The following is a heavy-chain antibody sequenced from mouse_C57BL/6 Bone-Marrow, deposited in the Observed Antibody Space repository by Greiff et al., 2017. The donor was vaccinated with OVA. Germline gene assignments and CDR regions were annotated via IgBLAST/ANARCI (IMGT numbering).Heavy chain of an antibody. J-gene: IGHJ2*01. CDR3: ARPPYYGSSYCY. CDR1: GYTFTSYG. D-gene: IGHD1-1*01. CDR2: IYPRSGNT. V-gene: IGHV1-81*01. Sequence: SGAELARPGASVKLSCKASGYTFTSYGISWVKQRTGQGLEWIGEIYPRSGNTYYNEKFKGKATLTADKSSSTAYMELRSLTSEDSAVDFCARPPYYGSSYCYWGQGTTLTVSS.